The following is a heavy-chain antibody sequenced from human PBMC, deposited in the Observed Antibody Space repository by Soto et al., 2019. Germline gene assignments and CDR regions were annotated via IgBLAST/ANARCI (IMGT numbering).Heavy chain of an antibody. CDR2: IIPILRMA. J-gene: IGHJ4*02. V-gene: IGHV1-69*02. D-gene: IGHD3-10*01. Sequence: QVQLVQSGAEVKMPGSSVKVSCTASGGTFTSYTFSWVRQVPGQGLEWMGRIIPILRMADFAQKFQGRVTITADESTSTVYMKLSSLRSEDTAVYYCSTSYGSGSAHVAHWGQGTLVTVS. CDR3: STSYGSGSAHVAH. CDR1: GGTFTSYT.